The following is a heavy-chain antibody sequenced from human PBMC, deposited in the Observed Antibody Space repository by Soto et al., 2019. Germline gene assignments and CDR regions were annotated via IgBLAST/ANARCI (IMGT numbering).Heavy chain of an antibody. J-gene: IGHJ4*02. Sequence: ASVKVSCKASGYTFTSYGISWVRQAPGQGLEWMGWISAYNGNTNYAQKLQGRVTMTTDTSTSTAYMELRSLRSEDTAVYYCARDLYWLAADRYFDWSLEQNYFDYWGQGTLVTVSS. CDR3: ARDLYWLAADRYFDWSLEQNYFDY. V-gene: IGHV1-18*01. D-gene: IGHD3-9*01. CDR1: GYTFTSYG. CDR2: ISAYNGNT.